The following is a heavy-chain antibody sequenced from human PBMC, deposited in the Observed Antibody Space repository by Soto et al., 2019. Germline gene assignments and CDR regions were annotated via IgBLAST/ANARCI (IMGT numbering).Heavy chain of an antibody. CDR1: GYTFTNYG. J-gene: IGHJ4*02. Sequence: QVQLVQSGAEMKKPGASVKVSCKASGYTFTNYGITWVRQAPGQGLEWMGWINTYNDNTKSAQKLQGRVTMTTDTSSSTAYLELRSLTFEDSAVYFCATDGRGFGEVFAYWGQGTLVTVSS. CDR2: INTYNDNT. V-gene: IGHV1-18*01. CDR3: ATDGRGFGEVFAY. D-gene: IGHD3-10*01.